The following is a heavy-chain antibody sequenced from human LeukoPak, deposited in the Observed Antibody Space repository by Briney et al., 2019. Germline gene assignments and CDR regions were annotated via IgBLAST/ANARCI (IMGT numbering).Heavy chain of an antibody. J-gene: IGHJ4*02. CDR3: ASGYTAMVTAFDY. CDR1: GGSISSYY. D-gene: IGHD5-18*01. V-gene: IGHV4-59*01. CDR2: IYYSGST. Sequence: PSETLSLTCTVSGGSISSYYWSWIRQPPGKGLKWIGYIYYSGSTNYNPSLKSRVTISVDTSKNQFSLKLSSVTAADTAVYYCASGYTAMVTAFDYWGQGTLVTVSS.